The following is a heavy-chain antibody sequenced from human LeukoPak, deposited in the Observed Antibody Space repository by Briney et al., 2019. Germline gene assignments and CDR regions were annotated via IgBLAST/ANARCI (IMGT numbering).Heavy chain of an antibody. J-gene: IGHJ6*03. D-gene: IGHD3-10*01. CDR1: GFTFSTYA. CDR3: ARVKAGYYYYMDV. CDR2: IYSGGST. Sequence: GGSLRLSCAASGFTFSTYAMNWVRQAPGKGLEWVSLIYSGGSTYYADSVKGRFTISRDNSKNTLYLQMNSLRAEDTAMYYCARVKAGYYYYMDVWGKGTTVTVSS. V-gene: IGHV3-53*01.